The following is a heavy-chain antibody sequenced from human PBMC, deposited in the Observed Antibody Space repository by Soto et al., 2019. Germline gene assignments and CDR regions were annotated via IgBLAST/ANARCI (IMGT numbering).Heavy chain of an antibody. Sequence: SETLSLTCAVYGGPFSGYYWSWIRQPPGKGLEWIGEINHSGSTNYNPSLKSRVTISVDTSKDQFSVKVSSVTAADTAVYYCASTHDYGSGSYYCDNPVFDYWGQGTLVTASS. D-gene: IGHD3-10*01. CDR1: GGPFSGYY. V-gene: IGHV4-34*01. CDR3: ASTHDYGSGSYYCDNPVFDY. CDR2: INHSGST. J-gene: IGHJ4*02.